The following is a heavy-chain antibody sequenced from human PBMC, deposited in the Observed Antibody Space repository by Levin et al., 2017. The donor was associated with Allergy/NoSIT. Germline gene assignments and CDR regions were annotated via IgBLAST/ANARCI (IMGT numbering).Heavy chain of an antibody. J-gene: IGHJ6*02. CDR2: VYPADSDA. V-gene: IGHV5-51*01. D-gene: IGHD2-15*01. Sequence: GESLKISCQGSGYSFISYWIAWVRQMSGKGLEWMGSVYPADSDATYNPSFLGQVSISVDKSLKTAYLQWSRLKPSDTAMYYCAKIDSHSGYGMNVWGQGTTVTVSS. CDR3: AKIDSHSGYGMNV. CDR1: GYSFISYW.